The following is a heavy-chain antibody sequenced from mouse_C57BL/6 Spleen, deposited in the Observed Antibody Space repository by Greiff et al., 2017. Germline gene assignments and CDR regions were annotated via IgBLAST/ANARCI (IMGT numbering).Heavy chain of an antibody. Sequence: QVQLQQPGAELVMPGASVKLSCKASGYTFTSYWMHWVKQRPGQGLEWIGEIDPSDSHTNYNQKFKGKSTLTVDKSSSTAYMQLSSLTSEDSAVYYCARDYGSSYVGFFDYWGQGTTLTVSS. V-gene: IGHV1-69*01. CDR1: GYTFTSYW. CDR3: ARDYGSSYVGFFDY. CDR2: IDPSDSHT. J-gene: IGHJ2*01. D-gene: IGHD1-1*01.